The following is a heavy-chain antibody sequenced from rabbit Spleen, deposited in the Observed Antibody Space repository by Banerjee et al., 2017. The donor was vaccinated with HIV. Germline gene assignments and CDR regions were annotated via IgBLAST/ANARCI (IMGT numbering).Heavy chain of an antibody. CDR3: ARDTSSSFSSYGMDL. D-gene: IGHD1-1*01. CDR2: IYTGSSGAT. Sequence: EQLEESGGGLVKPEGSLTLTCKASGVSFNNKAVMCWVRQAPGKGLEWIGCIYTGSSGATYYASWANGRFTISKTSSTTVDLKMTSLTVADTATYFCARDTSSSFSSYGMDLWGPGTLVTVS. V-gene: IGHV1S45*01. CDR1: GVSFNNKAV. J-gene: IGHJ6*01.